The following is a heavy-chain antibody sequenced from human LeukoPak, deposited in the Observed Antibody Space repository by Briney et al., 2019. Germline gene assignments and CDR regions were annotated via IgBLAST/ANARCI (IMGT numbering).Heavy chain of an antibody. J-gene: IGHJ4*02. CDR3: ASAACEYLVPSCYTGFDY. CDR2: ISGSGGST. Sequence: GGSLRLSCAASGFTFSSYGMHWVRQAPGKGLEWVSAISGSGGSTYYADSVKGRFTISRDNSKNTLYLQMNSLRAEDTAVYYCASAACEYLVPSCYTGFDYWGQGTLVTVSS. CDR1: GFTFSSYG. V-gene: IGHV3-23*01. D-gene: IGHD2-2*02.